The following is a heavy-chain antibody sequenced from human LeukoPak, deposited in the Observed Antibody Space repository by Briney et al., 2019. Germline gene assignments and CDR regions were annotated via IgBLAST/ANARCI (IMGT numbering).Heavy chain of an antibody. J-gene: IGHJ4*02. V-gene: IGHV4-34*01. CDR2: INHSGST. CDR1: GGSFSSYY. CDR3: ARAPPTYYYDSSGYYPFDY. Sequence: SETLSLTCAVYGGSFSSYYWSWIRQPPGKGLEWIGEINHSGSTNYNPSLKSRVTISVDTSKNQFSLKLSSVTAADTAVYYCARAPPTYYYDSSGYYPFDYWGQGTLVTVSS. D-gene: IGHD3-22*01.